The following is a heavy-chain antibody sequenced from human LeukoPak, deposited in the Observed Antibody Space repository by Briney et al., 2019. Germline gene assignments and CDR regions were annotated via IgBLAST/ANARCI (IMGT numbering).Heavy chain of an antibody. CDR3: ASGVVPAARPLHYYYMDV. CDR2: IIPIFGTA. D-gene: IGHD2-2*01. CDR1: GGTFSSYA. J-gene: IGHJ6*03. Sequence: ASAKVSCKASGGTFSSYAISWVRQAPGQGLEWMGGIIPIFGTANYAQKFQGRVTITTDESTSTAHMELSSLRSEDTAVYYCASGVVPAARPLHYYYMDVWGKGTTVTVSS. V-gene: IGHV1-69*05.